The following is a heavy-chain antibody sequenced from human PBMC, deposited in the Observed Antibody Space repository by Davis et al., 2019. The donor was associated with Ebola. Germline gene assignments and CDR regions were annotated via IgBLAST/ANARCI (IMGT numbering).Heavy chain of an antibody. D-gene: IGHD4-11*01. CDR1: GFTFSSYA. CDR2: ISYDGSNK. J-gene: IGHJ4*02. CDR3: AREGSTGLDY. V-gene: IGHV3-30-3*01. Sequence: GGSLRLSCAASGFTFSSYAMHWVRQAPGKGLEWVAVISYDGSNKYYADSVKGRFTISRDNSKNTLYLQMNSLRAEDTAAYYCAREGSTGLDYWGQGTLVTVSS.